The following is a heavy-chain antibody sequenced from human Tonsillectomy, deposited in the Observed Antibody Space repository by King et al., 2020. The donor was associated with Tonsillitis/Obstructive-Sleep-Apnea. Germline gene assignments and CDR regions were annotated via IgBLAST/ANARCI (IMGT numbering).Heavy chain of an antibody. D-gene: IGHD2-2*01. CDR3: ARYKTGYFSSTSCSNGYYSMDV. J-gene: IGHJ6*03. Sequence: TLKESGPALVKPTQTLTLTCTFSGFSLSTSGMCVSWIRQPPGKALERLARIDWDDDKYYSTSLKTRLTISKDTTKNQVVLTMTNMDPVDTATYYCARYKTGYFSSTSCSNGYYSMDVWGEGTTVTVSS. CDR1: GFSLSTSGMC. V-gene: IGHV2-70*11. CDR2: IDWDDDK.